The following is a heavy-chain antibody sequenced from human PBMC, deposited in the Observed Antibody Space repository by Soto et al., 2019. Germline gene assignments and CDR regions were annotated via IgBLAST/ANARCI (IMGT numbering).Heavy chain of an antibody. Sequence: QVQLQESGPGLVKPSETLSLTCTVSGASISAYYWTWIRQSPGKGLEWIGYVYYSGSTNYNPSLKSRATISVAMSRDQFSLSLSSVTTADTAIYYCARGLVSGYIDVWVKGTTVIVSS. V-gene: IGHV4-59*01. CDR2: VYYSGST. CDR3: ARGLVSGYIDV. J-gene: IGHJ6*03. D-gene: IGHD1-26*01. CDR1: GASISAYY.